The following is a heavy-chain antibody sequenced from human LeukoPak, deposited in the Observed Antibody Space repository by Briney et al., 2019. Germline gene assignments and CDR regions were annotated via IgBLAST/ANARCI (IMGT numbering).Heavy chain of an antibody. CDR1: GFTFSSYG. D-gene: IGHD2-2*01. CDR3: ARDSVPAAHRGLFDY. Sequence: GGSLRLSCAASGFTFSSYGMNWVRQAPGKGLEWVSYISSSSSTIYYADSVKGRFTISRDNAKNSLYLQMNSLRAEDTAVYYCARDSVPAAHRGLFDYWGQGTLVTVSS. V-gene: IGHV3-48*01. J-gene: IGHJ4*02. CDR2: ISSSSSTI.